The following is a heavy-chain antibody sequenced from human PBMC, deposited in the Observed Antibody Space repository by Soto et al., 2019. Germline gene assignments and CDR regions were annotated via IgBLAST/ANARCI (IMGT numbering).Heavy chain of an antibody. V-gene: IGHV1-69*04. J-gene: IGHJ5*02. CDR3: AIRGSSSHTFDP. Sequence: GASVKVSCKASGYTFTSYGISWVRQAPGQGLEWMGRIIANLGIANYAQKFQGRVTITADKSTSTAYMELSSLRSEDTAVYYCAIRGSSSHTFDPWGQGTLVTVSS. D-gene: IGHD6-13*01. CDR2: IIANLGIA. CDR1: GYTFTSYG.